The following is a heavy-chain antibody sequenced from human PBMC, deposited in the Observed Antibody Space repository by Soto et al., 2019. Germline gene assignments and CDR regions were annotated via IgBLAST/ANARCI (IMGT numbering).Heavy chain of an antibody. CDR2: IKSKSDGGTA. V-gene: IGHV3-15*01. Sequence: LGGSLRLSCAASRFTFSNAWMSWVRQAPGKGLEWVGRIKSKSDGGTADYAAPVKGRFTISRDDSQNTLYLLMNSLKTEDTAVYYCTTDPQYYDFWSGKIMDVWGQGTTVTVSS. CDR3: TTDPQYYDFWSGKIMDV. D-gene: IGHD3-3*01. J-gene: IGHJ6*02. CDR1: RFTFSNAW.